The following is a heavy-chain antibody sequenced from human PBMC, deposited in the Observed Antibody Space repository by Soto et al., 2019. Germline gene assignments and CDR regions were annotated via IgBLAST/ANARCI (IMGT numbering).Heavy chain of an antibody. D-gene: IGHD3-10*01. CDR3: AHPQYYYGSGSYYEDYYYGMDV. CDR2: INPNSGGT. CDR1: GYTFTGYY. Sequence: ASVKVSCKASGYTFTGYYMHWVRQAPGQGLEWMGWINPNSGGTNYAQKFQGRVTMTRDTSISTAYMELSRLRSDDTAVYYCAHPQYYYGSGSYYEDYYYGMDVWGQGTTVTVS. V-gene: IGHV1-2*02. J-gene: IGHJ6*02.